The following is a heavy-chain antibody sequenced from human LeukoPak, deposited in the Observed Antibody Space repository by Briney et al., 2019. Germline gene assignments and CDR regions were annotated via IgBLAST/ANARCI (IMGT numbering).Heavy chain of an antibody. V-gene: IGHV1-69*05. D-gene: IGHD6-13*01. CDR3: ARSSSWYENWFDP. CDR1: GYTFTGYY. Sequence: ASVKVSCKASGYTFTGYYMHWVRQAPGQGLEWMGRIIPIFGTANYAQKFQGRVTITTDESTSTAYMELSSLRSEDTAVYYCARSSSWYENWFDPWGQGTLVTVSS. J-gene: IGHJ5*02. CDR2: IIPIFGTA.